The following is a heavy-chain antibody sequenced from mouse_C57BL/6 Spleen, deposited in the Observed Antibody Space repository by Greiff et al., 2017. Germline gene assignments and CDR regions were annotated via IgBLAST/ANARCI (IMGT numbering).Heavy chain of an antibody. CDR3: ARTYYSTSYYAMDY. Sequence: VQLKQSGPELVKPGASVKIPCKASGYTFTDYNMDWVKQSHGKSLEWIGDINPNNGGTIYNQKFKGKATLTVDKSSSTAYMELRSLTSEDTAVYYCARTYYSTSYYAMDYWGQGTSVTVSS. CDR2: INPNNGGT. CDR1: GYTFTDYN. D-gene: IGHD2-5*01. V-gene: IGHV1-18*01. J-gene: IGHJ4*01.